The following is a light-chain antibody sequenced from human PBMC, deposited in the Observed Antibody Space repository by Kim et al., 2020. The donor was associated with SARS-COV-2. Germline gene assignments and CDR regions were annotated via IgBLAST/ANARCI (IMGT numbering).Light chain of an antibody. V-gene: IGLV2-14*04. J-gene: IGLJ2*01. Sequence: GQAITISCTGTSSDVGGYNYVSWYQQHPGKAPKLMIYDVTKRPSGVSNRVSGSKSGNAASLTISGLQAEDEADYYCSSYTSSSTVVFGGGTQLTVL. CDR2: DVT. CDR1: SSDVGGYNY. CDR3: SSYTSSSTVV.